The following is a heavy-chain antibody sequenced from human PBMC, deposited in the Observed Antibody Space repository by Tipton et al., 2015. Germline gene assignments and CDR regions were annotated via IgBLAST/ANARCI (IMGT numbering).Heavy chain of an antibody. CDR3: AKGGYYSGNLYEGFDP. Sequence: TLSLTCTVSGGSVSSRNYYWSWIRQPPGKGLEWIGYISYGGSTNYNPSLKSRVTISIDTSKNQFSLKLTSVTAADTAVYYCAKGGYYSGNLYEGFDPWGQGTLVTVSS. J-gene: IGHJ5*02. D-gene: IGHD2-15*01. V-gene: IGHV4-61*01. CDR2: ISYGGST. CDR1: GGSVSSRNYY.